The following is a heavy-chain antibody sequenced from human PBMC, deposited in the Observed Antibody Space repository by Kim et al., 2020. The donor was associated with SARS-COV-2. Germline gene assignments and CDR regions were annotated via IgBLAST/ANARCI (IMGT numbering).Heavy chain of an antibody. V-gene: IGHV4-59*01. Sequence: YNPSLTSRVTISVDTSKIQFSLKLSSVTAADTAVYYCARVTAAAGTSFDPWGQGTLVTVSS. J-gene: IGHJ5*02. CDR3: ARVTAAAGTSFDP. D-gene: IGHD6-13*01.